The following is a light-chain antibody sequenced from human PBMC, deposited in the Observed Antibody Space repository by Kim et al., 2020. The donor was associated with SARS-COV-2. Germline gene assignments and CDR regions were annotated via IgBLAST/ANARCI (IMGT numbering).Light chain of an antibody. J-gene: IGLJ3*02. Sequence: QSALTQPASVSGSPGQSITISCTGTSSDVGGYNYVSWYQQHPGKAPKLMIYEVSKRPSGVSNRFSGSKSGNTASLTISGLQAEDEADYYCSSYTSSSTWVFGGETQLTVL. CDR1: SSDVGGYNY. CDR2: EVS. CDR3: SSYTSSSTWV. V-gene: IGLV2-14*01.